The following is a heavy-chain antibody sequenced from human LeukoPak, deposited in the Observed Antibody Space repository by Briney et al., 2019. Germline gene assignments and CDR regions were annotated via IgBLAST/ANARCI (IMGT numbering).Heavy chain of an antibody. CDR3: ARLLVGGSYRHYHVDY. J-gene: IGHJ4*02. CDR2: ISAYNGNT. D-gene: IGHD1-26*01. CDR1: GYTFTSYG. V-gene: IGHV1-18*01. Sequence: ASVKVSCKASGYTFTSYGISWVRQAPGQGLEWMGWISAYNGNTNYAQKLQSRVTMTTDTSTSTAYMELRSLRSDDTAVYYCARLLVGGSYRHYHVDYWGQGTLVTVSS.